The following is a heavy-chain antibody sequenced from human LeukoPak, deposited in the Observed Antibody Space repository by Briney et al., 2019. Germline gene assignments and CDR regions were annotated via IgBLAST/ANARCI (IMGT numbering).Heavy chain of an antibody. CDR1: GLTISSYS. CDR3: AKVGYVAAAGTCDY. J-gene: IGHJ4*02. CDR2: ISSSSSTI. V-gene: IGHV3-48*01. Sequence: GGSLRLSCATSGLTISSYSMNWVRQAPGKGLQWVSYISSSSSTIYYADSVKGRFTISRDNAKNSLYLQMNSLRAEDTAVYYCAKVGYVAAAGTCDYWGQGTLVTVSS. D-gene: IGHD6-13*01.